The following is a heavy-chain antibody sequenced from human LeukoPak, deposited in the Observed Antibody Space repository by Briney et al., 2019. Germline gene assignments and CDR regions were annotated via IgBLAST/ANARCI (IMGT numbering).Heavy chain of an antibody. CDR3: ARDETSSSDNAFDI. CDR2: MNPKNGDT. J-gene: IGHJ3*02. V-gene: IGHV1-2*02. Sequence: ASVKVSCKTSGYTFTAYHVHWVRQAPGQGPEWMGWMNPKNGDTNYAQRFQGRVTMTGDTSINTAYLELTRLTSDDTAVYYCARDETSSSDNAFDIWGQGTMVTVSS. CDR1: GYTFTAYH. D-gene: IGHD6-6*01.